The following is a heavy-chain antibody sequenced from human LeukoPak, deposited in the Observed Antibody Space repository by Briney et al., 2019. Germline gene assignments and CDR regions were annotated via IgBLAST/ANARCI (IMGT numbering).Heavy chain of an antibody. D-gene: IGHD6-13*01. CDR2: IYHSGTT. V-gene: IGHV4-38-2*02. Sequence: PSETLSLTCTVSGYSISSGYYWGWIRLPPGRGLEWIGSIYHSGTTYYNPSLKSRVTVSVDTSKNQFSLKLSSVTAADTAVYYCARDESSSWGVAVVWGKGTTVTVSS. CDR1: GYSISSGYY. J-gene: IGHJ6*04. CDR3: ARDESSSWGVAVV.